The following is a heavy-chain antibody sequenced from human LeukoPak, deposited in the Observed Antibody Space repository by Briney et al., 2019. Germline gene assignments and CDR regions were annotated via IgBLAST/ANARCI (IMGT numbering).Heavy chain of an antibody. J-gene: IGHJ5*02. Sequence: SETLSLTCAVYGGSFSGYYWSWIRQPPGKGLEWIGEINHSGSTNYNPSLKSRVTISVDTSKNQFSLKLSSVTAADTAVYYCARRPYDFWSGYYSPWFDPWGQGTLVTVSS. CDR2: INHSGST. D-gene: IGHD3-3*01. V-gene: IGHV4-34*01. CDR1: GGSFSGYY. CDR3: ARRPYDFWSGYYSPWFDP.